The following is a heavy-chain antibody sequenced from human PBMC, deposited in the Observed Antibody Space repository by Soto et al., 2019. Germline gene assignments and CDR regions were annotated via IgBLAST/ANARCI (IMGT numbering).Heavy chain of an antibody. D-gene: IGHD6-13*01. J-gene: IGHJ4*02. CDR2: ISGSGGST. CDR3: GRASPNRGIAAAEPLNY. V-gene: IGHV3-23*01. CDR1: GFTFSSYA. Sequence: GGSLRLSCAASGFTFSSYAMSWVRQAPGKGLEWVSAISGSGGSTYYADSVKGRFTISRENSKNTLYLQMNSLRAEDTAVYYCGRASPNRGIAAAEPLNYWGQGTLVTVSS.